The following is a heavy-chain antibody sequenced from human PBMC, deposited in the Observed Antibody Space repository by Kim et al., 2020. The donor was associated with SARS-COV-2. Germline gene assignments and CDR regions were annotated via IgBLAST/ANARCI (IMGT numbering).Heavy chain of an antibody. V-gene: IGHV3-33*05. J-gene: IGHJ6*04. CDR2: ISYDGTNK. Sequence: GGSLRLSCAATGFTFSNYGLHWVRQAPGKGLEWVAVISYDGTNKYYADSVRARFIISRDNSKNTVYLQMNSLRAEDTAIYYCTRDVDLAYCPIVSCPSDYQFRDVWGEGTAVTVSS. CDR3: TRDVDLAYCPIVSCPSDYQFRDV. D-gene: IGHD2-21*01. CDR1: GFTFSNYG.